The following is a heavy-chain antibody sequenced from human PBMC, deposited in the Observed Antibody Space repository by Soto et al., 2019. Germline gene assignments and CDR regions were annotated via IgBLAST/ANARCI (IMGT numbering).Heavy chain of an antibody. J-gene: IGHJ3*02. V-gene: IGHV1-3*04. CDR3: ARQGDSRILRDTFDI. CDR1: GYTFTHYA. Sequence: GASVKVSCKSSGYTFTHYAMHWVRQAPGQGLEWLGWINTDNGNTAFSQKFQGRVSITMDTSASTAYVELSSLTSEDTAVYYCARQGDSRILRDTFDIWGQGTLVTVSS. CDR2: INTDNGNT. D-gene: IGHD2-8*01.